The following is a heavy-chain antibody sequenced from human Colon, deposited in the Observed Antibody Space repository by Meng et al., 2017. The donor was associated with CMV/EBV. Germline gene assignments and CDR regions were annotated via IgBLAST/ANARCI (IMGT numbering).Heavy chain of an antibody. CDR3: ARPSDNGWYYFDS. CDR1: GGSISGSSLY. Sequence: GGSISGSSLYWGWIRQSPGRGLEWIGSIHSSGNTYSNPSLWGRVSMSVDPSKNQFSLNLSSVTAADTSIYYCARPSDNGWYYFDSWGQGTLVTVSS. D-gene: IGHD6-19*01. V-gene: IGHV4-39*01. J-gene: IGHJ4*02. CDR2: IHSSGNT.